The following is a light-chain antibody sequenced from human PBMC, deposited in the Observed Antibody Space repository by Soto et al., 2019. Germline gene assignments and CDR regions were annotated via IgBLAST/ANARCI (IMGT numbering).Light chain of an antibody. CDR2: KVS. J-gene: IGLJ1*01. CDR1: SSDVGVYNS. V-gene: IGLV2-14*01. Sequence: QSALTQPASVSGSPGQAITISCTGTSSDVGVYNSVSWYQQHPGKAPKLMVYKVSNRPSGVSNRFSGSKSVNTASLTISGLQAEDEADYYCSSYTSSSSLYVFGTGTKVTVL. CDR3: SSYTSSSSLYV.